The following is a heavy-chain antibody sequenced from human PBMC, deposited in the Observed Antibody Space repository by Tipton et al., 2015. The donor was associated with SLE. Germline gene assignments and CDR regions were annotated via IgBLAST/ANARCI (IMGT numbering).Heavy chain of an antibody. CDR1: GGSFSGYY. CDR3: ARAGTGTFY. D-gene: IGHD3/OR15-3a*01. CDR2: INHSGST. Sequence: TLSLTCAVYGGSFSGYYWSWIRQPPGKGLEWIGKINHSGSTNYNPSLKSRVTISVDTSKNQFSLKLTSVTAADTAVYYCARAGTGTFYWGQGALVGVSS. V-gene: IGHV4-34*01. J-gene: IGHJ4*02.